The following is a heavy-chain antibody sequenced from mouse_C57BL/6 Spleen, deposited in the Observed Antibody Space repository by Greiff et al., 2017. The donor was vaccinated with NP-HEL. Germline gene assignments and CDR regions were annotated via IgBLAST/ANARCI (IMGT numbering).Heavy chain of an antibody. Sequence: QVQLQQPGAELVKPGASVKLSCKASGYTFTSYWMHWVKQRPGRGLEWIGRIDLNSGGTKYNEKFKSKATLTVDKPSSTAYMQLSSLTSEDSAVYYCARGDYYGSSPDYFDYWGQGTTLTVSS. J-gene: IGHJ2*01. V-gene: IGHV1-72*01. CDR3: ARGDYYGSSPDYFDY. CDR2: IDLNSGGT. CDR1: GYTFTSYW. D-gene: IGHD1-1*01.